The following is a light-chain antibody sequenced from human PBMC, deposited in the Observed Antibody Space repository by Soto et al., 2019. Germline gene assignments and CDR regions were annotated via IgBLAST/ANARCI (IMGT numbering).Light chain of an antibody. J-gene: IGKJ1*01. CDR3: QQYNSYWT. V-gene: IGKV1-5*03. Sequence: DIQMTQSPSTLSASVGDRVTITCRASQSISSWLAWYQQKPGKAPKLLIYKASSLESGVPSRFSGSGSGTEFTLTICSLQPDDFATYYCQQYNSYWTFGQGTKVAIK. CDR2: KAS. CDR1: QSISSW.